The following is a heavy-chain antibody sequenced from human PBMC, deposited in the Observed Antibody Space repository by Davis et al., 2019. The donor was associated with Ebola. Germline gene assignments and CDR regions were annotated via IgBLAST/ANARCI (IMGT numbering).Heavy chain of an antibody. Sequence: LRLSFTVPGGPISSYYLRRIRQPPRKGLGGIGYIHYSGNTNYNLSLKSRVTISVDTSKNQFSLKLSSVIAADTVVYYCARVSVIRFMEWLPQGWFDPWGQGSLVTVSS. CDR1: GGPISSYY. CDR2: IHYSGNT. J-gene: IGHJ5*02. V-gene: IGHV4-59*08. D-gene: IGHD3-3*01. CDR3: ARVSVIRFMEWLPQGWFDP.